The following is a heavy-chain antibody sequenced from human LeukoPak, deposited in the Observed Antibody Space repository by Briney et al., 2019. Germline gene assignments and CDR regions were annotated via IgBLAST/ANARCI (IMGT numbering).Heavy chain of an antibody. J-gene: IGHJ3*02. D-gene: IGHD4-23*01. Sequence: GGSLRLSCAASGFTFSSYWMHWVPQAPGKGLVWVSRINSDGSSTSYADSVKGRFTISRDNAKNTLYLQMNNLRAEDTAVYYCSSGNSHAFDIWGQGTMVTVSS. V-gene: IGHV3-74*01. CDR3: SSGNSHAFDI. CDR2: INSDGSST. CDR1: GFTFSSYW.